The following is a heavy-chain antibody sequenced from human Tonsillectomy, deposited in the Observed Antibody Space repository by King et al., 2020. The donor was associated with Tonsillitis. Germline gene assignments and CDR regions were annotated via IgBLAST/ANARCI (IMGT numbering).Heavy chain of an antibody. D-gene: IGHD6-13*01. V-gene: IGHV1-18*04. CDR1: GYTFTSYA. J-gene: IGHJ4*02. CDR3: AICKGAAGAEYYCDY. Sequence: QLVQSGGEVKKPGASVKVSCEASGYTFTSYAISWVRQAPGQGPEWMGWISAYNGNTRYEQKFQGRVTMTTDTSTNTAYMELRSLRSDDTAVYYCAICKGAAGAEYYCDYWGQGTLVTVSS. CDR2: ISAYNGNT.